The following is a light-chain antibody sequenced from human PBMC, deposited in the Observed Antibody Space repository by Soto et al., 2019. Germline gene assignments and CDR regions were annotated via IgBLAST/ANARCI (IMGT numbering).Light chain of an antibody. Sequence: EVVMTQSPATLSVSPGEGATISCRASQGIGDTLAWYQHKPGQTPRRLIYDTSTRATGVPARFSGSRSGTDFTLTSILLQSEDFAVYYCQHYNNSPLTFGGGTKVESK. J-gene: IGKJ4*01. CDR3: QHYNNSPLT. V-gene: IGKV3-15*01. CDR2: DTS. CDR1: QGIGDT.